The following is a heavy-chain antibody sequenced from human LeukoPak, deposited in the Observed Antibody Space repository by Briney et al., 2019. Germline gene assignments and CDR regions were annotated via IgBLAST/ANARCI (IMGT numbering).Heavy chain of an antibody. J-gene: IGHJ4*02. CDR1: GYTFTGYY. CDR3: ARSSVTTVISGDY. V-gene: IGHV1-2*02. CDR2: INPNSGGT. D-gene: IGHD4-17*01. Sequence: ASVKVSCKASGYTFTGYYMHWVRQAPGQGLEWMGWINPNSGGTNYAQKFQGRVTMTRDTSISTAYMELSRLRSDDTAVYYCARSSVTTVISGDYWGQGTLVTVSS.